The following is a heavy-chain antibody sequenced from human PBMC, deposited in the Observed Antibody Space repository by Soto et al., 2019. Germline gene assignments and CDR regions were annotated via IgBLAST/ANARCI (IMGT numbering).Heavy chain of an antibody. Sequence: QVQLQESGPGLVKPSETLSLTCTVSGGSVTSGSYYWSWIRQPPGKGLEWIGYIYYSGSTNYNPSLKRRVTLSVDTSKNQSSLKLSSVPAADTAVYYCARDQGIAVAVFDYWGQGTLVTVSS. CDR1: GGSVTSGSYY. CDR3: ARDQGIAVAVFDY. CDR2: IYYSGST. V-gene: IGHV4-61*01. J-gene: IGHJ4*02. D-gene: IGHD6-19*01.